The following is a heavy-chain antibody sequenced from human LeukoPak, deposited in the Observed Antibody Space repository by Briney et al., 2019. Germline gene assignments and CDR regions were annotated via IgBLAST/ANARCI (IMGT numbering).Heavy chain of an antibody. J-gene: IGHJ4*02. V-gene: IGHV3-7*01. CDR1: GLTFSSYW. Sequence: GGSLRLSCAASGLTFSSYWMSWVRQAPGKGLEWVASIKEDGSEKYYVEYVKGRFIIPRDNAKNSLYLQMNSLRAEDTAVYYCARNRIGLAYWGQGTLVTVSS. CDR3: ARNRIGLAY. D-gene: IGHD2/OR15-2a*01. CDR2: IKEDGSEK.